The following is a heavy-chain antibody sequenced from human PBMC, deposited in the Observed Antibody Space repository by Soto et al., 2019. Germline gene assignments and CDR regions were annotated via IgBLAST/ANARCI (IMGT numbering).Heavy chain of an antibody. D-gene: IGHD3-3*01. CDR3: ARGVNSDYDFWSGYPYYFDY. CDR2: ISAYNGNT. Sequence: QVQLVQSGAEVKKPGASVKVSCKASGYTFTSYGISWVRQAPGQGLEWMGWISAYNGNTNYAQKLQGRVTMTTDTSTSTAYMELRSLRSDDTAVYYCARGVNSDYDFWSGYPYYFDYWGQGTLVTVSS. CDR1: GYTFTSYG. V-gene: IGHV1-18*01. J-gene: IGHJ4*02.